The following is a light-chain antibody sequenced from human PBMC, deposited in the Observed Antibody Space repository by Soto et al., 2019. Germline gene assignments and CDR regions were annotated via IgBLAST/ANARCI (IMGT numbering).Light chain of an antibody. J-gene: IGKJ1*01. CDR3: HQCARSPLT. CDR2: DAF. Sequence: EIVLTQSPGTLSLSPGERATLSCRASQTVTKNYLAWYQQRPGQAPRLLIYDAFNRATGIPDRFSCSGSGTEFTRTISRLEPEDFAVYYCHQCARSPLTFGQGTKVEIK. CDR1: QTVTKNY. V-gene: IGKV3-20*01.